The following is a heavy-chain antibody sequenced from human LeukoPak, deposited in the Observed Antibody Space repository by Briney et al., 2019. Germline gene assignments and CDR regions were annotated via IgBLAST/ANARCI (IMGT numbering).Heavy chain of an antibody. D-gene: IGHD3-22*01. CDR2: IYSSGSS. CDR1: GGSINSYY. V-gene: IGHV4-59*08. Sequence: PSETLSLTCTVSGGSINSYYWSWVRQPPGKGLEWIGYIYSSGSSDYNPSLKSRVIMSVDTSKNQFSLKVTSVTAADTAMYYCARHGKDSSGYSGHWYFDLWGRGTLVTVSS. J-gene: IGHJ2*01. CDR3: ARHGKDSSGYSGHWYFDL.